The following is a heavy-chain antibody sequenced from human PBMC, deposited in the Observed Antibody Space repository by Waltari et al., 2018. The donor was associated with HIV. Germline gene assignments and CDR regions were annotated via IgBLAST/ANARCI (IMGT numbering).Heavy chain of an antibody. D-gene: IGHD6-19*01. CDR2: IHTTGDT. CDR1: SVSINTGSYY. Sequence: QVQLQESGPGLVKPSQTLSLTSNVSSVSINTGSYYRSWIRQPSGKGLEWIGHIHTTGDTDYKASLKSRVTISVDTSKNQFSLKLRSVTAADTAVYYCAAGWRAYDYWGQGTLATVSS. CDR3: AAGWRAYDY. J-gene: IGHJ4*02. V-gene: IGHV4-61*02.